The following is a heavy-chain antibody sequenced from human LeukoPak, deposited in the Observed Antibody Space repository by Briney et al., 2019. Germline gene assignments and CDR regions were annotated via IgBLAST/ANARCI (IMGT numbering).Heavy chain of an antibody. CDR2: ISGSGGST. D-gene: IGHD6-19*01. Sequence: GGSLRLSCAASGFTFSGYAMSWARQAPGKGLEWVSAISGSGGSTYYADSVKGRFIISRDNSKNTVYLQMNSLRAEDTALYYCAKTTVGFSSGRYPGWPVDYWGQGTLVTVSS. J-gene: IGHJ4*02. V-gene: IGHV3-23*01. CDR3: AKTTVGFSSGRYPGWPVDY. CDR1: GFTFSGYA.